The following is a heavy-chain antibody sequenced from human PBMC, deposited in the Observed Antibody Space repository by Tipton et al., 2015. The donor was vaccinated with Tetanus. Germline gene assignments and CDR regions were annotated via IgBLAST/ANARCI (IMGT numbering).Heavy chain of an antibody. CDR3: ARLREIVSRSGWAFDY. J-gene: IGHJ4*02. V-gene: IGHV4-39*02. CDR2: ISYSGRT. CDR1: GGSMSGSGHY. D-gene: IGHD3-10*01. Sequence: GLVKPSETLSLTCSVSGGSMSGSGHYGAWVRQSPGKGLEWIGSISYSGRTYYSPSLKSRVNMSVDTSKKDFSVRLGSVTAADTAVYYCARLREIVSRSGWAFDYWGQGILATVSS.